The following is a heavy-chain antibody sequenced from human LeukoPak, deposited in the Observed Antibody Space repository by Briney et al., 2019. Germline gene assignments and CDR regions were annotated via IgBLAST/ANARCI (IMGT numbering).Heavy chain of an antibody. CDR1: GFTFSSYW. CDR2: IKQDGSEK. J-gene: IGHJ4*02. D-gene: IGHD5-24*01. V-gene: IGHV3-7*01. Sequence: GGSLRLSCAASGFTFSSYWMSWVRQAPGKGLEWVANIKQDGSEKYYADSVKGRFTISRDTSKNTLYLQMNSLRAEDTAVYYCASEDGHNPNLGFDYWGQGTLVTVSS. CDR3: ASEDGHNPNLGFDY.